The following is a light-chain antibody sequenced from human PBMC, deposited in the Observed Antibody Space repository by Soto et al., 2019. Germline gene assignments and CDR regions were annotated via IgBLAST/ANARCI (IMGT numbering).Light chain of an antibody. CDR1: QSISSY. CDR3: QQSYSTPLT. V-gene: IGKV1-39*01. J-gene: IGKJ4*01. CDR2: AAS. Sequence: DIQMTQSPSSLSASVGDKVTITCRASQSISSYVNWHQQKPGKAPKLRRYAASSLQSGVPSRCSGSGSGTDFTLTISSLQTEDFATYYCQQSYSTPLTFGGGTKVDIK.